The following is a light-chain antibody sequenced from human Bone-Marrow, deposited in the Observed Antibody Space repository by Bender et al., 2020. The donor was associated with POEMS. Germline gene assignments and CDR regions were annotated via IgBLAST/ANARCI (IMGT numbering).Light chain of an antibody. J-gene: IGLJ3*02. Sequence: QSVLTQPPSASGTPGQRVTISCSGSSSNIGTNPVNWYQQLPGTAPKLLISGNDQRPSGVPDRFSGSKSGTSASLAISGLQSEDEADYYCAAWEDSLNGWVFGGGTKLTVL. V-gene: IGLV1-44*01. CDR1: SSNIGTNP. CDR2: GND. CDR3: AAWEDSLNGWV.